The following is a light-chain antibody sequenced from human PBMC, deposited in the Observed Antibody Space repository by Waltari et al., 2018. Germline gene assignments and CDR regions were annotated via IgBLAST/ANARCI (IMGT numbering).Light chain of an antibody. V-gene: IGKV3-20*01. CDR3: QQYDGSSVT. CDR2: GAS. CDR1: QTISGSW. Sequence: GERATLSCSASQTISGSWLTWYQQKPGQAPRLVIYGASIRATAIPDRFSGSGSGTDFTLTISRLEPEDFAVYYCQQYDGSSVTFGGGTKVEIK. J-gene: IGKJ4*01.